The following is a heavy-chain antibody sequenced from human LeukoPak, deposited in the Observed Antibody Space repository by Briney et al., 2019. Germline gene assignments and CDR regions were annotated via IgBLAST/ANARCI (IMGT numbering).Heavy chain of an antibody. D-gene: IGHD6-19*01. J-gene: IGHJ4*02. V-gene: IGHV4-59*12. CDR2: IDYSGST. Sequence: SETLSLTCTVSGGSISSYYWSWIRQPPGKGLEWIGYIDYSGSTDYNPSLKSRVTISVDTSKNQFSLKLTPVTAADTAVYYCARDRGSSGWNDYWGQGTLVTVSS. CDR3: ARDRGSSGWNDY. CDR1: GGSISSYY.